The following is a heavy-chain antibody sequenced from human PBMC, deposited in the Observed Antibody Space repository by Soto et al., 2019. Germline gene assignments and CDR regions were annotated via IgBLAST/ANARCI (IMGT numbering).Heavy chain of an antibody. CDR3: ARAADHYYDSSGYSPARVTY. V-gene: IGHV1-69*01. D-gene: IGHD3-22*01. J-gene: IGHJ4*02. CDR2: IIPIFGTA. Sequence: QVQLVQSGAEVKKPGSSVKVSCKASGGTFSSYAISWVRQAPGQGLEWMGGIIPIFGTANYAQKFQGRVTITADESTSTAYMELSSLRSEDTAVYYCARAADHYYDSSGYSPARVTYWGQGTLVTVSS. CDR1: GGTFSSYA.